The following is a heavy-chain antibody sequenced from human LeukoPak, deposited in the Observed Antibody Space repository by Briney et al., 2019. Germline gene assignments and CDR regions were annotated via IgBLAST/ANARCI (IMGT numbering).Heavy chain of an antibody. CDR2: LKQDGSEK. V-gene: IGHV3-7*01. Sequence: GGSLRLSCAASGFTFGTYWMSWVRQAPGKGLEWVANLKQDGSEKYYVDSVKGRFTISRDNAKNSLYLQMNSLRAEDTAVYYCARDIFGGTYYYDSSGSKGYFDYWGQGTLVTVSS. D-gene: IGHD3-22*01. CDR3: ARDIFGGTYYYDSSGSKGYFDY. J-gene: IGHJ4*02. CDR1: GFTFGTYW.